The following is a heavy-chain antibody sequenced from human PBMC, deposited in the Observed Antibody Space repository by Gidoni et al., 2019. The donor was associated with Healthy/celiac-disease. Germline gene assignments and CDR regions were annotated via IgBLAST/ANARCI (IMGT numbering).Heavy chain of an antibody. D-gene: IGHD3-22*01. J-gene: IGHJ4*02. CDR1: GFTFSSYS. CDR3: AREAYYYDSSGSSDY. V-gene: IGHV3-21*01. Sequence: EVQLVESGGGLVTPGGSLRLSCAASGFTFSSYSMNWVRRAPGKGLEWVSSISSSSSYIYYADSWKGRFTISRDNAKNSLYLQMNSLRAEDTAVYYCAREAYYYDSSGSSDYWGQGTLDTVSS. CDR2: ISSSSSYI.